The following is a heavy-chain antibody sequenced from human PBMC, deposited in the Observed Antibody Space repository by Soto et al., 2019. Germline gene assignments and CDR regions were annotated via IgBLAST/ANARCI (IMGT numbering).Heavy chain of an antibody. J-gene: IGHJ3*02. D-gene: IGHD2-2*01. CDR3: ARDGGDGIVVVPAAIRYAFDI. CDR1: GYTFTSYY. Sequence: QVQLVQSGAEVKKPGASVKVSCKASGYTFTSYYTHWVRQAPGQGLEWMGIINPSGGSTSYAQKFQGRCNMTRDTSTSTVYMELSSLRSEDTAVYYCARDGGDGIVVVPAAIRYAFDIWGQGTMVTVSS. CDR2: INPSGGST. V-gene: IGHV1-46*01.